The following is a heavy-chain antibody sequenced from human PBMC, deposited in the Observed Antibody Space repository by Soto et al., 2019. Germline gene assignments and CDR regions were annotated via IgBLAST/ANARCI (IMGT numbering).Heavy chain of an antibody. CDR2: IYTSGST. CDR3: ARGPHSIAAAGTGVSFDY. CDR1: GGSISSYY. J-gene: IGHJ4*02. Sequence: PSETLSLTCTVSGGSISSYYWSRIRQPAGKGLEWIGRIYTSGSTNYNPSLKSRVTMSVDTSKNQFSLKLSSVTAADTAVYYCARGPHSIAAAGTGVSFDYWGQGTLVTVSS. D-gene: IGHD6-13*01. V-gene: IGHV4-4*07.